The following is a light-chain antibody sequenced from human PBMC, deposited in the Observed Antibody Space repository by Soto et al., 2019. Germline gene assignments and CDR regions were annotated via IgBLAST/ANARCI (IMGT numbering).Light chain of an antibody. J-gene: IGLJ1*01. V-gene: IGLV2-14*01. CDR2: EVD. CDR3: SSYSVSTAYL. Sequence: QSALTQPASVSGSPGQSITICCTGTSSDVGGYDYVSWYQLHPGKAPKLMVFEVDNRPSGVSYRFSGSKSGNTASLTISGLQAEDEADYFCSSYSVSTAYLFGTGTKLTVL. CDR1: SSDVGGYDY.